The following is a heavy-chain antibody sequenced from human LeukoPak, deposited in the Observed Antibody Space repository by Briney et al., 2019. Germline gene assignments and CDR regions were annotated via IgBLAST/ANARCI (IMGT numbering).Heavy chain of an antibody. CDR2: ISWNSGSI. J-gene: IGHJ6*02. V-gene: IGHV3-9*01. CDR1: GFTFDDYA. Sequence: GRSLRLSCAASGFTFDDYAMHWVRQAPGKGLEGVSGISWNSGSIGYADSVKGRFTISRDNAKNSLYLQMNSLRAEDTALYYCAKDMVVVVPAIPVHYGMDVWGQGTTVTVSS. CDR3: AKDMVVVVPAIPVHYGMDV. D-gene: IGHD2-21*02.